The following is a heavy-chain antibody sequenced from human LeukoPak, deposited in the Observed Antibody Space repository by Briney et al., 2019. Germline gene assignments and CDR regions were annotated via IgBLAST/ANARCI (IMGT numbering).Heavy chain of an antibody. Sequence: PGESLKIACKGSGYSFTSYWIGWVRQMPGKGLEWMGIIYPGDSDTRYSPSLQGQVTISADKSISTAYLQWSSLKALDTAMYYCARRRGYSYGYLGGIAFDIWGQGTMVTVSS. CDR2: IYPGDSDT. CDR3: ARRRGYSYGYLGGIAFDI. D-gene: IGHD5-18*01. V-gene: IGHV5-51*01. J-gene: IGHJ3*02. CDR1: GYSFTSYW.